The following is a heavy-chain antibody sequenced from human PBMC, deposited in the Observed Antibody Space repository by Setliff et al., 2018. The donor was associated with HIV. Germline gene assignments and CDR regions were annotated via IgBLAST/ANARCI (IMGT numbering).Heavy chain of an antibody. Sequence: ASVKVSCKTSGYTFTDYYIHWVRQAPGQGLEWMGWINPKSGGTTYAQNLQGRVTMTRDTSISTAYMDLSRLRSDDTAFYYCARYSYFYDGSGYGYDSWGQGTLVTV. CDR3: ARYSYFYDGSGYGYDS. V-gene: IGHV1-2*02. D-gene: IGHD3-22*01. J-gene: IGHJ4*02. CDR1: GYTFTDYY. CDR2: INPKSGGT.